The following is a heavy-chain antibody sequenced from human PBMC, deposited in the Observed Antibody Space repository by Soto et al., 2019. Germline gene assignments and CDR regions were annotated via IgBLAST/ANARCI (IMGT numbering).Heavy chain of an antibody. J-gene: IGHJ4*02. CDR1: GASINSYY. D-gene: IGHD4-17*01. V-gene: IGHV4-59*08. CDR3: ARASYGEADFDY. Sequence: QVQLQESGPGLVKPSETLSLTCTVSGASINSYYWSWIRQPPGKGLEWIGYIYYSGRTTYNPSLKSRVTISADPSKNQFSLKLNSVTAADTAVYYCARASYGEADFDYWGQGTLVTVSS. CDR2: IYYSGRT.